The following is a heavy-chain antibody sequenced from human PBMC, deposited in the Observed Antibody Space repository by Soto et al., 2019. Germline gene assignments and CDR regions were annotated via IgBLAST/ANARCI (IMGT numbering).Heavy chain of an antibody. D-gene: IGHD3-22*01. V-gene: IGHV1-69*01. CDR3: ARGWGYDSSDYYYAY. CDR2: IIPIFCTA. J-gene: IGHJ4*02. CDR1: GGTFSRHA. Sequence: QVQLVQSGAEVRKPGSSVKVSCKASGGTFSRHAISWVRQAPGQGLEWMGGIIPIFCTANHAQKFQGRVTIIGDEPTSTAYMELSSLRSEDTAIYYCARGWGYDSSDYYYAYWGQGTLVIVSS.